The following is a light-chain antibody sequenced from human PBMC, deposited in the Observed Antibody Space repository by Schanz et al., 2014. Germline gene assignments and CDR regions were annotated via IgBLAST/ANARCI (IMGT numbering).Light chain of an antibody. CDR2: GAS. CDR3: QQRSTWFS. CDR1: QSVYTY. V-gene: IGKV3-11*01. Sequence: EIVLTQSPATLSLSPGETATLSCRASQSVYTYLAWYQQKPGQAPRLLIYGASSRATGIPDRFSGSGSETDFTLTITSLEPEDFAVYYCQQRSTWFSFGGGTRVEIK. J-gene: IGKJ4*01.